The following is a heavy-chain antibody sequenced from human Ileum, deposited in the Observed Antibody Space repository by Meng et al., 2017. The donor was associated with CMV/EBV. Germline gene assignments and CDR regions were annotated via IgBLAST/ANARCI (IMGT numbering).Heavy chain of an antibody. CDR1: ATFSTHV. V-gene: IGHV1-69*06. J-gene: IGHJ6*02. D-gene: IGHD6-13*01. CDR3: ARGARPQLGALPDMDV. Sequence: ATFSTHVINWVRQAPGQRLEWMGGIVPILGAPNYARSFQGRVTITVDKSTSTAYMEVSSLRFEDTAVYYCARGARPQLGALPDMDVWGQGTTVAVSS. CDR2: IVPILGAP.